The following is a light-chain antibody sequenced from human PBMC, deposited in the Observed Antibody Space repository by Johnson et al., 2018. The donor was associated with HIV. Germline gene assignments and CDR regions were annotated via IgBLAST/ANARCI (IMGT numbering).Light chain of an antibody. Sequence: QSALTQPPSVSAAPGQKVTISCSGSSSNIGNNYVSWYQQLPGTAPKLLIYDNNKRPSGIPDRFSGSKSGTSATLGITGLQTGDEADYYCGTWDSSLSAHVFGTGTKGTVL. CDR1: SSNIGNNY. V-gene: IGLV1-51*01. J-gene: IGLJ1*01. CDR3: GTWDSSLSAHV. CDR2: DNN.